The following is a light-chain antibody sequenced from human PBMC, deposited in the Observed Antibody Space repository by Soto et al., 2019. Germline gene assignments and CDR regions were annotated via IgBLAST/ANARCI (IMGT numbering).Light chain of an antibody. CDR1: TSNIGSNY. CDR3: ATWDDSLNGFYV. CDR2: RNN. V-gene: IGLV1-47*01. Sequence: QSVLTQPPSASGTPGQGVTISCSGSTSNIGSNYVYWYQQLPGTAPKLLIYRNNQRPSGVPDRFSGSKSGTSASLAISGLRSDDEADYFCATWDDSLNGFYVVETGTKVTVL. J-gene: IGLJ1*01.